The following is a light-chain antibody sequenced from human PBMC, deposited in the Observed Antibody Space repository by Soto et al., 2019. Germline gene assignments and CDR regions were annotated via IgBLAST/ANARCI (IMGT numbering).Light chain of an antibody. V-gene: IGLV2-14*01. Sequence: QSLLTQPASVSGSPGRSITISCPGTSSDIGAYNYVSWYQQRPGKAPKLMIYDVTNRPSGVSHRFSGSKSGNTASLTISGLQAEDEADYYCGSYTTSSNYVSGAGTKVTVL. J-gene: IGLJ1*01. CDR1: SSDIGAYNY. CDR2: DVT. CDR3: GSYTTSSNYV.